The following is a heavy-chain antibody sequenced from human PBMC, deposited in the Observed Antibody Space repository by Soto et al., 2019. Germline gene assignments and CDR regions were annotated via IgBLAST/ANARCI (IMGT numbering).Heavy chain of an antibody. D-gene: IGHD3-3*01. CDR1: GGSLTKYY. Sequence: QVQLQESGPGLVKPSEPLSIPCTASGGSLTKYYWSWIRQPAGKGLECIGRISTSGNVGYKASLRSRLTMSVATSKNQFSLRLTSVTAADTAVYYCARDTNEFWSLDPLAFDYWGQGALVTVSS. CDR3: ARDTNEFWSLDPLAFDY. V-gene: IGHV4-4*07. CDR2: ISTSGNV. J-gene: IGHJ4*02.